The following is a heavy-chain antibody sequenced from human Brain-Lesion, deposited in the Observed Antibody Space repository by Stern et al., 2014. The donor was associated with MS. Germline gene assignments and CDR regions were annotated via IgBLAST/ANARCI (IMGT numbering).Heavy chain of an antibody. CDR3: AKDGPALVTNWFDP. J-gene: IGHJ5*02. CDR1: GGTFGTYP. D-gene: IGHD5-18*01. Sequence: QVQLGQSGPEVKKPGSSVQGSCKASGGTFGTYPITWLRQAPGQGLEWMGRIIPIFGSPNYAQKFQGRVTITADRSTTTVYMKLSSLKSDDAAVYYCAKDGPALVTNWFDPWGRGTLVTVSS. V-gene: IGHV1-69*06. CDR2: IIPIFGSP.